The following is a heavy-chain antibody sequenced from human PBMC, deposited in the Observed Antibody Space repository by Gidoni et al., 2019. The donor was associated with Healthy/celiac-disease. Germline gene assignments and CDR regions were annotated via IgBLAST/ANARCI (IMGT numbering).Heavy chain of an antibody. D-gene: IGHD3-10*01. V-gene: IGHV4-34*01. CDR1: GGSFSGYY. CDR2: INHSGST. Sequence: QVQLQQWGAGLLKPSETLSLTCAVYGGSFSGYYWSWIRQPPGKGLEWIGEINHSGSTNYNPSLKSRVTISVDTSKNQFSLKLSSVTAADTAVYYYARDRDYGSGSYDYWGQGTLVTVSS. J-gene: IGHJ4*02. CDR3: ARDRDYGSGSYDY.